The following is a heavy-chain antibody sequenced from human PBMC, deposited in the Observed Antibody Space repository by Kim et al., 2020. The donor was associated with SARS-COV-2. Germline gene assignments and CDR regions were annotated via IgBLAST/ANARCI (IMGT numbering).Heavy chain of an antibody. CDR3: ARVREIVVATRALDY. V-gene: IGHV3-48*02. CDR1: GFTFSSYN. J-gene: IGHJ4*02. D-gene: IGHD1-26*01. CDR2: ISSSSSTI. Sequence: GGSLRLSCVASGFTFSSYNMNWVRQAPGKGLEWVSYISSSSSTIYYADSVKGRFTISRDNAKNSLHLQMNSLRDEDTAVYYCARVREIVVATRALDYWGQGTLVTVSS.